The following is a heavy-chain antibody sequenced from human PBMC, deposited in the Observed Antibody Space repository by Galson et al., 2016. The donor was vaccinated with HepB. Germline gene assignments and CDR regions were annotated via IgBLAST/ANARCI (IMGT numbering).Heavy chain of an antibody. CDR3: ARRGAYSGSSIGAFDI. V-gene: IGHV4-39*01. D-gene: IGHD1-26*01. CDR1: GGSISSSSYY. J-gene: IGHJ3*02. Sequence: SETLSLTCTGSGGSISSSSYYWGWIRQPPGKGLEWIGGINYSGRTCYNPSLKSRVTISVDTSKNQFSLKLSSVTAADTAVYYCARRGAYSGSSIGAFDIWGQGTMVTVSS. CDR2: INYSGRT.